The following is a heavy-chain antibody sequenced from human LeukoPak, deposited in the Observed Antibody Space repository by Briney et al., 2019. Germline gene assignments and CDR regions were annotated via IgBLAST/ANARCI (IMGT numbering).Heavy chain of an antibody. CDR1: GGSISSHY. CDR2: IYYSGST. Sequence: SETLSLTCTVSGGSISSHYWSWIRQPPGKGLEWIGYIYYSGSTNYNPSLKSRVTISVDTSKNQFSLKLSSVTAADTAVYYCARGVGIVVVPAFGWLDPWGQGTLVTVSS. D-gene: IGHD2-2*03. V-gene: IGHV4-59*11. J-gene: IGHJ5*02. CDR3: ARGVGIVVVPAFGWLDP.